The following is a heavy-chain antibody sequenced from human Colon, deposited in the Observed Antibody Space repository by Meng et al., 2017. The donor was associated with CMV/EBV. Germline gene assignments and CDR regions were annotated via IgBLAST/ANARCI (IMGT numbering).Heavy chain of an antibody. Sequence: SCAASGFTFDDHAMHWVRQVPGKGPEWVAGITWNSETIAYGDSVKGRFTVSRDNAKTALYLQMHSLRAEDTALYYCAKDVGANFFYGLDVWGQGTTVTVSS. J-gene: IGHJ6*02. CDR2: ITWNSETI. CDR1: GFTFDDHA. D-gene: IGHD1-26*01. CDR3: AKDVGANFFYGLDV. V-gene: IGHV3-9*01.